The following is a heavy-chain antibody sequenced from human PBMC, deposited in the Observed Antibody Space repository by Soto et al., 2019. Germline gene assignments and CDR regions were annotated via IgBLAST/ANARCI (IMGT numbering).Heavy chain of an antibody. V-gene: IGHV3-15*01. D-gene: IGHD3-10*01. CDR1: GFTFSNAW. CDR3: TTHCSLLCFGERGDGMDV. CDR2: IKSKTDGGTT. Sequence: GGSLRLSCAASGFTFSNAWMSWVRQAPGKGLEWVGRIKSKTDGGTTDYAAPVKGRFTISRDDSKNTLYLQMNSLKTEDTAVYYCTTHCSLLCFGERGDGMDVWGQGTTVTVSS. J-gene: IGHJ6*02.